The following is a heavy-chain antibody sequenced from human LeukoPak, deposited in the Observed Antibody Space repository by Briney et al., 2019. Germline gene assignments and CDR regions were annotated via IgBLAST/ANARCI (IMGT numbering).Heavy chain of an antibody. D-gene: IGHD5-12*01. CDR2: ISWNSGSI. V-gene: IGHV3-9*01. CDR1: GFTFDDYA. CDR3: AKLSIKWSYFDY. J-gene: IGHJ4*02. Sequence: GGFLRLSCAASGFTFDDYAMHWVRQAPGKGLEWVSGISWNSGSIGYADSVKGRFTISRDNAKNSLYLQMNSLRAEDTALYYCAKLSIKWSYFDYWGQGTLVTVSS.